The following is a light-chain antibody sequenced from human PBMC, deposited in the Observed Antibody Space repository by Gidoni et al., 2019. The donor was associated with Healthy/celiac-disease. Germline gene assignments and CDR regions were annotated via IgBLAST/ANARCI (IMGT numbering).Light chain of an antibody. CDR1: QRRLHINGYNY. CDR2: LGS. J-gene: IGKJ3*01. CDR3: MQALQTLFT. Sequence: IGMTQSPLSLPGTPGDPSSISYRSSQRRLHINGYNYLDWYLQKPGQSPQLLIYLGSNRASGVPDRFSGSGSGTDFTLKISRVEAEDVGVYYCMQALQTLFTFGPGTNVDIK. V-gene: IGKV2-28*01.